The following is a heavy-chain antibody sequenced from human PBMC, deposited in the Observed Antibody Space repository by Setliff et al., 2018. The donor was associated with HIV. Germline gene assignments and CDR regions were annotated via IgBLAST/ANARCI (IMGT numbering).Heavy chain of an antibody. CDR2: IYPGDSDI. CDR1: GYSLTTYW. D-gene: IGHD1-26*01. CDR3: ARCSGSYPCDGMDV. Sequence: GESLKISCKASGYSLTTYWIGWVRQMPGKGLEWMGIIYPGDSDIRYSPSFQGQVTISADKSISIAYLQWNSLKASDTAMYYCARCSGSYPCDGMDVWGQGTTVTVSS. J-gene: IGHJ6*02. V-gene: IGHV5-51*01.